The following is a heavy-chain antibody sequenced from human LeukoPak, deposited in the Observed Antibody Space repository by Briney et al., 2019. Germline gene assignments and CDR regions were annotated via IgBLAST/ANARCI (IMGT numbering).Heavy chain of an antibody. D-gene: IGHD2/OR15-2a*01. Sequence: SETLSLTCIVSGGSLSSSSFCWAWIRQPPGKGLEWIGSIYYSGTTYYNPSVKSRVTMSVDTSKKQFSLQLSSVTAADTAVYYCARAFTFPNWFDPWGQGTLVTVSS. J-gene: IGHJ5*02. CDR1: GGSLSSSSFC. V-gene: IGHV4-39*01. CDR2: IYYSGTT. CDR3: ARAFTFPNWFDP.